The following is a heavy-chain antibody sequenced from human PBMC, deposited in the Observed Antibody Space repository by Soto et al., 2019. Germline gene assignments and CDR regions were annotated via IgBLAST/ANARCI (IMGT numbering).Heavy chain of an antibody. Sequence: EVQLVESGGGLVQPGGSLRLSCAASGFTFSSYSMNWVGQAPGKGLEWVSYISSISSTIYYADSVKGRFTISRDNAKNSLYLQMNSLRDEDTAVYYCARELYYYDSSGYLQGWFDPWGQGTLVTVSS. D-gene: IGHD3-22*01. CDR1: GFTFSSYS. V-gene: IGHV3-48*02. J-gene: IGHJ5*02. CDR2: ISSISSTI. CDR3: ARELYYYDSSGYLQGWFDP.